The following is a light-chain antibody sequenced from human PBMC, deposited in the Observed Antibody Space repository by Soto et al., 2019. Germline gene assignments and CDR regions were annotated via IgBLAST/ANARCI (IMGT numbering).Light chain of an antibody. Sequence: IVLTQSPATLSLSPVERATLSCRAIQSVSSYLAWYQQKPGQAPRLLIYDASNTATGIPARFSASGSGTDFTLTISSLEPEDVAVYYCQQRSNWTTITFGGGTKVEIK. CDR3: QQRSNWTTIT. J-gene: IGKJ4*01. CDR1: QSVSSY. V-gene: IGKV3-11*01. CDR2: DAS.